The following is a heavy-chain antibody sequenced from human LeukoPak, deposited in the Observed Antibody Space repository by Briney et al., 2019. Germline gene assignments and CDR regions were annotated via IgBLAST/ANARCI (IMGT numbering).Heavy chain of an antibody. V-gene: IGHV1-8*01. Sequence: GASVKVSCKASGYTFTSYDINWVRQATGQGLEWMGWMNSNSGNTGYAQKFQGRVTMTRNTSISTAYMELSSLRSEDTAVYYCARGGYCSSTSCSFHNWFDPWGQGTLVTVSS. J-gene: IGHJ5*02. D-gene: IGHD2-2*01. CDR2: MNSNSGNT. CDR3: ARGGYCSSTSCSFHNWFDP. CDR1: GYTFTSYD.